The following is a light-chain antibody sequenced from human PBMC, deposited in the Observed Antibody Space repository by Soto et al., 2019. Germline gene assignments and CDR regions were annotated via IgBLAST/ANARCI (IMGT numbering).Light chain of an antibody. V-gene: IGLV1-51*01. CDR3: GSWDSSLSAYV. Sequence: QSVLARPPSVSAAPGQKVTISCSGSSSNIGGNSVSWYQQLPGTAPQLLIYDDNKRPSGIPDRFSGSKSGTSATLGITGFQTGDEADYYCGSWDSSLSAYVFGTGTKVTVL. CDR1: SSNIGGNS. CDR2: DDN. J-gene: IGLJ1*01.